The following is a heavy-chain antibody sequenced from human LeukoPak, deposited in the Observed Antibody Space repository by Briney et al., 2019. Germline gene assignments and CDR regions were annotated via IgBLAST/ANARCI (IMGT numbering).Heavy chain of an antibody. CDR3: ARTSATGATYFDY. CDR1: GGSISSYY. J-gene: IGHJ4*02. CDR2: IYASGNT. Sequence: KASETLSLTCTVSGGSISSYYWSWIRQPAGKGLEWIGRIYASGNTHYNPSLKSRVAMSVGTSKNQFSLKLSSVTAADTAVYYCARTSATGATYFDYWGQGTLVTVSS. D-gene: IGHD1-26*01. V-gene: IGHV4-4*07.